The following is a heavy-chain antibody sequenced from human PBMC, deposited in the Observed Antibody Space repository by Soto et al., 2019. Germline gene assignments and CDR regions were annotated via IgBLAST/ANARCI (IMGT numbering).Heavy chain of an antibody. CDR1: GFTIENYA. CDR3: AIDSGSSCFGAVVS. D-gene: IGHD6-19*01. Sequence: VQLVESGGGLVQPGRSLRLSCAASGFTIENYAMHWVRQAPGKGLPRVSGISWNSRSIGYASSVKGRFTISRDNAKKSLYLQTNRPRREQTACYYCAIDSGSSCFGAVVSWGQGTLVSVSS. J-gene: IGHJ5*02. V-gene: IGHV3-9*01. CDR2: ISWNSRSI.